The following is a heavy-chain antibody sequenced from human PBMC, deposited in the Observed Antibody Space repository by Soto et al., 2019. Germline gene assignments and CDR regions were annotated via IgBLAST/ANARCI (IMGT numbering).Heavy chain of an antibody. CDR2: IWYDGSNK. J-gene: IGHJ3*02. Sequence: QVQLVESGGGVVQPGRSLRLSCAASGFTFSSYGMHWVRQAPGKGLEWVAVIWYDGSNKYYADSVKGRFTISRDNSKNTLYLQMNSLRAEDTAVYYCARDHGDGITGRGGAFDIWGQGTMVTVSS. D-gene: IGHD1-20*01. CDR3: ARDHGDGITGRGGAFDI. V-gene: IGHV3-33*01. CDR1: GFTFSSYG.